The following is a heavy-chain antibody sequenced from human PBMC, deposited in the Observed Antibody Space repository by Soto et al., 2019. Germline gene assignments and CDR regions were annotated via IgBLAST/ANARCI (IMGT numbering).Heavy chain of an antibody. CDR1: GFTFSSYG. CDR3: AKDLFVAAAETYYYGMDV. CDR2: ISYDGSNK. D-gene: IGHD6-13*01. J-gene: IGHJ6*02. V-gene: IGHV3-30*18. Sequence: QVQLVESGGGVVQPGRSLRLSCAASGFTFSSYGMHWVRQAPGKGLEWVAVISYDGSNKYYADSVKGRFTISRDNSKNTLYLQMNSLRAEDTAVYYCAKDLFVAAAETYYYGMDVWGQGTTVTVSS.